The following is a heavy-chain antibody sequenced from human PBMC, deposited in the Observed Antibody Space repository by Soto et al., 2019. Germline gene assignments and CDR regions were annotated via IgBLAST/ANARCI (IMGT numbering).Heavy chain of an antibody. D-gene: IGHD3-16*02. J-gene: IGHJ4*02. Sequence: QVPLVQSGAEVKKPGASVKVSCKASGYTFTSYAMHWVRQAPGQRLEWMGWINAGNGNTKYSQKFQGRVTITRDTSASTAYMELSSLRSEDTAVYYCARDQVTFGGVIVIREVDYWGQGTLVTVSS. CDR2: INAGNGNT. CDR3: ARDQVTFGGVIVIREVDY. CDR1: GYTFTSYA. V-gene: IGHV1-3*01.